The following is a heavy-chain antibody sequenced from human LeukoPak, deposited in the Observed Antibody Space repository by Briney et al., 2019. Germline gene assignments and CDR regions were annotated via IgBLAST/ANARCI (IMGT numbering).Heavy chain of an antibody. CDR3: ARDMATISSYYYYMDV. J-gene: IGHJ6*03. Sequence: ASVKVSCKASGYTFTDYYIHWVRQAPGQGLEWLGWINPDSGSTSYEQKFKGRVTLTRATSISTAYIELRGLTSDDTAVYYCARDMATISSYYYYMDVWGKGTTVTISS. V-gene: IGHV1-2*02. CDR2: INPDSGST. D-gene: IGHD5-12*01. CDR1: GYTFTDYY.